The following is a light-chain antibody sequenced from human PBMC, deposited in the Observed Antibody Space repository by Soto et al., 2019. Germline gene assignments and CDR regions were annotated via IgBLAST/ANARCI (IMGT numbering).Light chain of an antibody. Sequence: QSVLTQPASVSGSPGQSIAISCTGSSSDVGGYKYVSWYQQHPGKAPKLMIYDVSNRPSGVSDRFSGSKSGNTASLTISGLKSEDEGDYYCSSYTSSNSYVFGTGTKLTVL. CDR2: DVS. J-gene: IGLJ1*01. CDR1: SSDVGGYKY. V-gene: IGLV2-14*03. CDR3: SSYTSSNSYV.